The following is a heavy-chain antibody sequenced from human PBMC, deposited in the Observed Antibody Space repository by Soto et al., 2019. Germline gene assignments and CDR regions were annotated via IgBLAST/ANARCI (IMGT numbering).Heavy chain of an antibody. CDR2: IYYSGST. V-gene: IGHV4-61*08. Sequence: SETLSLTCTVSGGSVSSGDYFWSWLRHSPGKRLEWIAYIYYSGSTNYNPSLKSRATISVDTSKSQVSLTLTSMTAADAALYYCARSPNYYYYGFDVWGQGTAVTLSS. CDR3: ARSPNYYYYGFDV. D-gene: IGHD3-10*01. CDR1: GGSVSSGDYF. J-gene: IGHJ6*02.